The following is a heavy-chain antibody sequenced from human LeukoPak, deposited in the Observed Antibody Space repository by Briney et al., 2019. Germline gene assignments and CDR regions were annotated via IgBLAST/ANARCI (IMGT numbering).Heavy chain of an antibody. J-gene: IGHJ3*02. CDR3: AGDKTIVVVITSDAFDI. CDR1: GYTFTSYG. CDR2: ISAYNGNT. V-gene: IGHV1-18*01. Sequence: ASVKVSCKASGYTFTSYGISWVRQAPGQGLEWMGWISAYNGNTNYAQKLQGRVTMTTDTSTSTAYMELRSLRSDDTAVYYCAGDKTIVVVITSDAFDIWGQGTMVTVSS. D-gene: IGHD3-22*01.